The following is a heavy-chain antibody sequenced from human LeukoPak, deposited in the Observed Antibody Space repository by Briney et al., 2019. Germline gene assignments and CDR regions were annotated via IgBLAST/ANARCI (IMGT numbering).Heavy chain of an antibody. V-gene: IGHV3-15*01. D-gene: IGHD3-10*01. Sequence: GGSLRLSCAASGFTFSNAWMSWVRQAPGKGREWVGRIKSKTDGGTTDYAAPVKGRFTISRDDSKNTRYLQMNSLKTEDTAVYYCTTDSDFYGMDVWGQGTTVTVSS. CDR1: GFTFSNAW. J-gene: IGHJ6*02. CDR3: TTDSDFYGMDV. CDR2: IKSKTDGGTT.